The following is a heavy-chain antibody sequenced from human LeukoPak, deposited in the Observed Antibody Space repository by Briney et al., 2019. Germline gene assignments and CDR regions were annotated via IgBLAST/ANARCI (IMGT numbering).Heavy chain of an antibody. Sequence: PGGSLRLSCAASGFTFSSYGMHWVRQTPGKGLEWVSIIWSDGSNKYYADSVKGRFTISRDNSKNTVYLQMHSLRVEDTAIYYCAKDLFDYGNYDYFDSWGQGTLVTVSS. CDR2: IWSDGSNK. V-gene: IGHV3-33*06. CDR1: GFTFSSYG. D-gene: IGHD4-11*01. CDR3: AKDLFDYGNYDYFDS. J-gene: IGHJ4*02.